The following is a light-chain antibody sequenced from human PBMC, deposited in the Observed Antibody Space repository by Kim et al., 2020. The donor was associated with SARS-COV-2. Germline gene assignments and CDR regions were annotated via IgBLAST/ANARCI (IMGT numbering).Light chain of an antibody. V-gene: IGLV6-57*02. CDR1: SGSIASNY. J-gene: IGLJ3*02. CDR2: EDN. Sequence: TVTITCTGSSGSIASNYVQLYQQRPGTAPAPVIYEDNQRPSGVPDRFSGSIDSSSNSASLTISGLKTEDEADYYCQSYDSSNLDWVFGGGTQLTVL. CDR3: QSYDSSNLDWV.